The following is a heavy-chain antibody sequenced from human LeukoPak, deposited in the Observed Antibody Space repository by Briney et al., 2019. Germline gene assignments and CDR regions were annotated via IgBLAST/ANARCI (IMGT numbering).Heavy chain of an antibody. J-gene: IGHJ4*02. CDR3: ALGDCSSTSCYVFDC. V-gene: IGHV4-59*01. Sequence: SETLSLTCTVSGGYISSYYWSWIRQPPGKGLEWIGYIFNSGSTNYNPSLKSRVIISVDTSKNQFSLKLSSVTAADTAVYFCALGDCSSTSCYVFDCWGQGTLVTVSS. CDR2: IFNSGST. D-gene: IGHD2-2*01. CDR1: GGYISSYY.